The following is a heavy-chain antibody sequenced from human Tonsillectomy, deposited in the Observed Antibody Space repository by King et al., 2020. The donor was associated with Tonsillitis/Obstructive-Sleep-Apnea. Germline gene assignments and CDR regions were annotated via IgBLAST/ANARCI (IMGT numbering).Heavy chain of an antibody. Sequence: LPLQESGPGLVKPSETLSLTCTVSGGSISSSSYYWGWIRQPPGKGLEWIGSIYYSGSTYYNPSLKSRVTISVDTSKNQFSLKLSSVTAADTAVYYCARRARAGAFDIWGQGTMVTVSS. V-gene: IGHV4-39*01. CDR1: GGSISSSSYY. CDR3: ARRARAGAFDI. CDR2: IYYSGST. J-gene: IGHJ3*02.